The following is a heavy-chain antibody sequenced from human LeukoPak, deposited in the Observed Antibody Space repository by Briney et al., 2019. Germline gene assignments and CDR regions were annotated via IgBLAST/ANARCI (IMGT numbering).Heavy chain of an antibody. CDR3: ARGRMATVPYYFDY. D-gene: IGHD5-24*01. V-gene: IGHV3-20*04. J-gene: IGHJ4*02. CDR1: GFTFDDYG. CDR2: INWNGGST. Sequence: PGGSLRLSCAASGFTFDDYGMSWVRQAPGKGLEWVSGINWNGGSTGYADSVKGRFTISRDNAKNSLYLQMNSLSAEDTALYYCARGRMATVPYYFDYWGQGTLVTVSS.